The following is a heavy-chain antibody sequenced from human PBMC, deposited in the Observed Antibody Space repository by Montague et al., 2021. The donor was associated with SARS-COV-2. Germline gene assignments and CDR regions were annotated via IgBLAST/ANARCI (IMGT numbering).Heavy chain of an antibody. Sequence: SLILSCAASVFTFGDYAISLFRQAPVKWLEWVSGINWNGVSTGSSYSFKFRFTISIDNAKNSLYLQMNSLRAEDTALYYCARDTRSEYFDFLTGYYKGVFFDYWGQGTLVTVSS. V-gene: IGHV3-20*04. CDR1: VFTFGDYA. D-gene: IGHD3-9*01. CDR3: ARDTRSEYFDFLTGYYKGVFFDY. J-gene: IGHJ4*02. CDR2: INWNGVST.